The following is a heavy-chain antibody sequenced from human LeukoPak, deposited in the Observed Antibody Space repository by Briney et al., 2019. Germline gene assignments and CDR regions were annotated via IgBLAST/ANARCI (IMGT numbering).Heavy chain of an antibody. V-gene: IGHV3-30-3*01. J-gene: IGHJ4*02. CDR2: ISYDGSNK. CDR3: ARDLGTYYFDY. Sequence: GGSLRLSCAASGFTFSSYAMHWVRQAPGKGLEWVAVISYDGSNKYYADSVKGRFTISRDNAKNSLYLQMNSLRAEDTAVYYCARDLGTYYFDYWGQGTLVTVSS. D-gene: IGHD7-27*01. CDR1: GFTFSSYA.